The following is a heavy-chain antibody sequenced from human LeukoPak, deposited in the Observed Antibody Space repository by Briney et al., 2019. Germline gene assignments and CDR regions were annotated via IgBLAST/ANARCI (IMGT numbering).Heavy chain of an antibody. D-gene: IGHD6-19*01. Sequence: ASVKVSCKASGYTFTGYYMHWVRQAPGQGLEWMGRINLNSGGTNYAQKFQGRVTMTRDTSISTAYMELSRLRSDDTAVYYCARAPAAVAGRPYYYYYYMDVWGKGTTVTVSS. CDR2: INLNSGGT. CDR3: ARAPAAVAGRPYYYYYYMDV. CDR1: GYTFTGYY. J-gene: IGHJ6*03. V-gene: IGHV1-2*06.